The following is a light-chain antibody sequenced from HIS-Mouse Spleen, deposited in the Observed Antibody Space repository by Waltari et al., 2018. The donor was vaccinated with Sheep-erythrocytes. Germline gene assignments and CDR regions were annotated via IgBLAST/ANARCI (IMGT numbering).Light chain of an antibody. J-gene: IGKJ1*01. CDR3: QQFNNYPRT. Sequence: AIQLTQSPSSLSASVGDRVTITCRASQGISSALAWDQQKPGKAPNLLIYDASSLESGVPSRFSGSGSGTDFTLTISSLQPEDFATYYCQQFNNYPRTFGQGTKVEIK. V-gene: IGKV1D-13*01. CDR1: QGISSA. CDR2: DAS.